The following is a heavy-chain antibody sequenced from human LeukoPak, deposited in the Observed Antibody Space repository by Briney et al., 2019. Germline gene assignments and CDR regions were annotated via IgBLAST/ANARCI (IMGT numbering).Heavy chain of an antibody. CDR2: ISSSSSYI. Sequence: GGCLRLSCAASGFTFSSYSMYWVRQAPGKGLEWVSSISSSSSYIYYADSVKGRFTISRDNSKNTLYLQMNSLRVEDMAVYYCAKDNYYDSSGYYGVTHWGQGTLVTVSS. CDR3: AKDNYYDSSGYYGVTH. CDR1: GFTFSSYS. V-gene: IGHV3-21*04. D-gene: IGHD3-22*01. J-gene: IGHJ4*02.